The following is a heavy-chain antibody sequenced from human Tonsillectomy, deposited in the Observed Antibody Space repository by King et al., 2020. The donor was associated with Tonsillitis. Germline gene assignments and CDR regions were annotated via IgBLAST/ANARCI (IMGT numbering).Heavy chain of an antibody. CDR1: GYIFTDYY. CDR3: AREWGDAFDL. V-gene: IGHV1-2*02. CDR2: SSPDSGGP. J-gene: IGHJ3*01. D-gene: IGHD3-16*01. Sequence: VQLVQSGAEVRKPGASVTVTCQASGYIFTDYYIHWIRQAPGQGLEWMGWSSPDSGGPKYAQKFQGRVTLTRDTSNRTVSMDLGSLTSDNTAVYYCAREWGDAFDLWGQGTLVTVSS.